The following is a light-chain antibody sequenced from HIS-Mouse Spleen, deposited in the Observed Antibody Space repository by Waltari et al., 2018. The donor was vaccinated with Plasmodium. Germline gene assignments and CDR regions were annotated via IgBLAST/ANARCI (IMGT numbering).Light chain of an antibody. V-gene: IGKV1-27*01. J-gene: IGKJ4*01. CDR2: DAS. CDR3: QKYNSAPLT. CDR1: QGIRNY. Sequence: DIQMTQSPSSLSASVGDRVTITSRASQGIRNYLAWYQQKPGKGPKILIYDASTLQSVVPSRFSGSGSERDFTLTISSLQPEDVATDYCQKYNSAPLTFGGGTKVEIK.